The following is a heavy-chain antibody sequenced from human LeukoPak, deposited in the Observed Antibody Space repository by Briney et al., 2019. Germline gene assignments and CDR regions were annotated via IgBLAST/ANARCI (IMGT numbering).Heavy chain of an antibody. Sequence: SETLSLTCAVYGGSFSGYYWSWIRQPPGKGLEWIGELNHSGSTNYNPSLKSRVTISVDTSKNQFSLKLSSVTAADTAVYYCARGPQWLVTANNMDVWGKGTTVTVSS. CDR1: GGSFSGYY. V-gene: IGHV4-34*01. J-gene: IGHJ6*03. CDR2: LNHSGST. D-gene: IGHD6-19*01. CDR3: ARGPQWLVTANNMDV.